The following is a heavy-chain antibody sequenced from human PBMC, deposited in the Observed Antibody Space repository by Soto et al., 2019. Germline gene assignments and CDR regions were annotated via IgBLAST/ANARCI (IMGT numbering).Heavy chain of an antibody. CDR2: ISARGGSS. V-gene: IGHV3-23*01. D-gene: IGHD3-9*01. J-gene: IGHJ4*01. CDR1: GFSFSSYA. Sequence: VQLLESGGGLVQPGGSLRLSCAASGFSFSSYAMVWVRQAPGKGLEWVSVISARGGSSYFADSVKGRVTISRDQSQDVLSPEKHTLKADDTAINFCAKSSVQSSCLVENWGPGNLVRVPS. CDR3: AKSSVQSSCLVEN.